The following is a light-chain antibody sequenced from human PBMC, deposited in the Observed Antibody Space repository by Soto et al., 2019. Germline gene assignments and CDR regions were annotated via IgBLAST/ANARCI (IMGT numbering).Light chain of an antibody. J-gene: IGKJ4*01. CDR2: GAS. V-gene: IGKV3D-20*02. CDR1: QSVRSSY. CDR3: QQRTNS. Sequence: EIVLAQSPGTLSLSPGERATLSCRASQSVRSSYLAWFQQKPGQAPRLLIYGASSRATGIPDRFSGSGSGTDFTLTISSLEPEDFAIYYCQQRTNSFGGGTKVDIK.